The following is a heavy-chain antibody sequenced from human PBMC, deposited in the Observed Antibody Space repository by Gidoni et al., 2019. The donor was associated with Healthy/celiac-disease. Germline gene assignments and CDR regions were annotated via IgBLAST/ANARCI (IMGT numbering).Heavy chain of an antibody. V-gene: IGHV4-31*03. Sequence: QVQLQESGPGLVKPSQTLSLTCTFSGGSISSGGYYWSWIRQHPGKGLEWIGYIYYSGSTYYNPSLKSRVTISADTSKNQFSLKLSSVTAADTAVYYCARERDTGTYYYGMDVWGQGTTVTVSS. CDR1: GGSISSGGYY. CDR3: ARERDTGTYYYGMDV. D-gene: IGHD5-18*01. J-gene: IGHJ6*02. CDR2: IYYSGST.